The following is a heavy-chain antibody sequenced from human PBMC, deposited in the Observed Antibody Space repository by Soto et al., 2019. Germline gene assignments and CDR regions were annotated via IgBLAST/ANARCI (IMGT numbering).Heavy chain of an antibody. V-gene: IGHV1-3*01. CDR3: ARAWEVVTTPDD. J-gene: IGHJ4*02. CDR1: GCTFTRYA. D-gene: IGHD3-22*01. Sequence: XSVKVSCKASGCTFTRYAMHWVRQAPGQSLECMGWIXHGNAXTQYSQKFPDXXTIPRATXXTTDYMELSSLRSEDTAVYYCARAWEVVTTPDDWGQGTLVTHSS. CDR2: IXHGNAXT.